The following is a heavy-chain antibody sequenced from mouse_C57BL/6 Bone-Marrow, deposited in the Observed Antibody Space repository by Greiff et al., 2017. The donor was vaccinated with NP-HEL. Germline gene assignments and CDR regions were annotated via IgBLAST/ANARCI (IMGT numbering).Heavy chain of an antibody. CDR1: GYSITSGYY. V-gene: IGHV3-6*01. CDR3: ARLDLRRGRSYYWYFDV. CDR2: ISYDGSN. Sequence: ESGPGLVKPSQSLSLTCSVTGYSITSGYYWNWIRQFPGNKLEWMGYISYDGSNNYNPSLKNRIFITRDTSKNQFFLKLNSVTTEDTATYYCARLDLRRGRSYYWYFDVWGTGTTVTVSS. J-gene: IGHJ1*03. D-gene: IGHD1-1*01.